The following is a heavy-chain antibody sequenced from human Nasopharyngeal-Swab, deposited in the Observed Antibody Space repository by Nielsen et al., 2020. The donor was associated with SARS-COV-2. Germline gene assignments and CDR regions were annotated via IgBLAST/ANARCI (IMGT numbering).Heavy chain of an antibody. J-gene: IGHJ6*03. D-gene: IGHD6-13*01. CDR3: ARVASSSWYQYYYYYYMDV. CDR2: TYYRSKWYN. V-gene: IGHV6-1*01. CDR1: GDTVSSHSAA. Sequence: SQTPSLTSAISGDTVSSHSAAWNWIRQSPSRGLEWPGRTYYRSKWYNDYAVSVKSRITINPDTSKNQFSLQLNSVTPEDTAVYYCARVASSSWYQYYYYYYMDVWGKGTTVTVSS.